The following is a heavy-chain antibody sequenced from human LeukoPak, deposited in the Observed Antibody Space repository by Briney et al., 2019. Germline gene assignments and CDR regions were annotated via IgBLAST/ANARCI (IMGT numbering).Heavy chain of an antibody. CDR3: AKALGLCSGGSCYSLGAFDI. D-gene: IGHD2-15*01. Sequence: GGSLRLSCAASGFTFSSYAMSWVRQTPGKGLERVSAISGRGGSTYYADSVKGRFTISRDNSKNTLYLQMNSLRAEDTAVYYCAKALGLCSGGSCYSLGAFDIWGQGTMVTVSS. J-gene: IGHJ3*02. V-gene: IGHV3-23*01. CDR2: ISGRGGST. CDR1: GFTFSSYA.